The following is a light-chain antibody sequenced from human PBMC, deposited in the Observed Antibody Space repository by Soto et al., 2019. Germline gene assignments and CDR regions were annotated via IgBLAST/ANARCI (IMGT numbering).Light chain of an antibody. J-gene: IGLJ1*01. CDR3: TSYTTSLTDV. CDR1: SSDVGAYNY. CDR2: DVS. Sequence: QSVLTQPASVSGSPGQSITISCTGTSSDVGAYNYVSWYQQHPGKVPKLMIYDVSSRPSGVSDRFSGSKSGNTASLTISGLQAEDEADYYCTSYTTSLTDVFGTGTKVTVL. V-gene: IGLV2-14*03.